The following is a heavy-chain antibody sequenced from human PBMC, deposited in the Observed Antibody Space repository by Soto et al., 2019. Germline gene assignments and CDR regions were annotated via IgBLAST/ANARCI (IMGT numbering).Heavy chain of an antibody. V-gene: IGHV1-69*13. CDR2: IIPIFGTA. J-gene: IGHJ4*02. CDR1: GGTFSSYA. Sequence: SVKVSCKASGGTFSSYAISWVRQAPGQGLEWMGGIIPIFGTANYAQKFRGRVTITADESTSTAYMELSGLRSEDTAVYYCARGGSMRDHSGYEAHWGQGTLVTVSS. D-gene: IGHD5-12*01. CDR3: ARGGSMRDHSGYEAH.